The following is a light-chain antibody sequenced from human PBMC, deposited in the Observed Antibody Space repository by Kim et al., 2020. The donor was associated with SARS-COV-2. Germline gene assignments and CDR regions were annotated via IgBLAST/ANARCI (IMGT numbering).Light chain of an antibody. CDR3: SSYTRSTTWV. J-gene: IGLJ3*02. CDR2: DVT. CDR1: TADIGGYNS. Sequence: GQSISISCSGTTADIGGYNSVAWYQHHPGKAPHLIIFDVTYRPSGVSTRFSGAKSGNTASLTISELHPEDEADYYCSSYTRSTTWVFGGGTKLTVL. V-gene: IGLV2-14*03.